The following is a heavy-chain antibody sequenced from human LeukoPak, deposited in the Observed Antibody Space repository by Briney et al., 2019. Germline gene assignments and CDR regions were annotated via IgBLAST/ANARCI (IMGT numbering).Heavy chain of an antibody. CDR1: GYTFTGYY. CDR3: ARDRGCSGGSCYPNWFDP. CDR2: INPNSGGT. V-gene: IGHV1-2*02. Sequence: ASVKVSCKASGYTFTGYYMHWVRQAPGQGLEWMGWINPNSGGTNHAQKFQGRVTMTRDTSISTAYMELSRLRSDDTAVYYCARDRGCSGGSCYPNWFDPWGQGTLLTVSS. J-gene: IGHJ5*02. D-gene: IGHD2-15*01.